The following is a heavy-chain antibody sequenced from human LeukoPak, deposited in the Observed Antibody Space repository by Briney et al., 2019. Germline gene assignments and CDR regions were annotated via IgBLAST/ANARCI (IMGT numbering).Heavy chain of an antibody. CDR3: ARDRGWLQFSPFDY. D-gene: IGHD5-24*01. CDR2: MNPNSGNT. Sequence: ASVKVSCKASGYTFTSYDINWVRQATGQGLEWMGWMNPNSGNTGYAQKFQGRVTITRNTSISTAYMELSRLRSDDTAVYYCARDRGWLQFSPFDYWGQGTLVTVSS. CDR1: GYTFTSYD. J-gene: IGHJ4*02. V-gene: IGHV1-8*03.